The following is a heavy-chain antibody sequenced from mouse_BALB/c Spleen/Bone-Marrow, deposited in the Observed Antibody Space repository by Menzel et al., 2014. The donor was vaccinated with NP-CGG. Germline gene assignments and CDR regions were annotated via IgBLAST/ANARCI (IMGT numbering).Heavy chain of an antibody. J-gene: IGHJ4*01. Sequence: VQGVESGPGLVAPSQSLSITCTVSGFSLTSYGVSWVRQSPGKGLEWLGVIWGDGSTNYHSALISRLSISKDNSKCXLFLKLNSLQTDDTATYYCAKGEYAKRYYAMDYWGQGTSVTVSS. CDR3: AKGEYAKRYYAMDY. V-gene: IGHV2-3*01. CDR2: IWGDGST. CDR1: GFSLTSYG. D-gene: IGHD2-10*02.